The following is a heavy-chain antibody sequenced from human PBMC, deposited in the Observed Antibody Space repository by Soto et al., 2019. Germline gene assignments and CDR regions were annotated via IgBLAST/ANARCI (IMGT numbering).Heavy chain of an antibody. CDR3: ARGVVVAATRDNWFDP. CDR2: IYHSGST. V-gene: IGHV4-30-2*05. CDR1: GGSISSGGYS. J-gene: IGHJ5*02. Sequence: QLQLQESGSGLVKPSQTLSLTCAVSGGSISSGGYSWSWIRQPPGKGLEWIGYIYHSGSTYYNPSLKSRVTISVDTSKNQFSLKLSSVTAADTAVYYCARGVVVAATRDNWFDPWGQGTLVTVSS. D-gene: IGHD2-15*01.